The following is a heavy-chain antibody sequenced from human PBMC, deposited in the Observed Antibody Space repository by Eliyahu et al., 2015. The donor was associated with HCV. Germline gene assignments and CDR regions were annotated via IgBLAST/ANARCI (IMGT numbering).Heavy chain of an antibody. Sequence: QVQLVESGXGVVEPGRSLRLSCAASGFSFSXYGMHWVRQAPVKGLEWVAVIWYDGSNEGYAESVKGRFTISRDMSKNTLYLQMNSLTAEDTAVYYCARFMTFGAGGYYFAMDVWGQGTRVTVSS. CDR2: IWYDGSNE. CDR3: ARFMTFGAGGYYFAMDV. D-gene: IGHD3-10*01. CDR1: GFSFSXYG. J-gene: IGHJ6*02. V-gene: IGHV3-33*01.